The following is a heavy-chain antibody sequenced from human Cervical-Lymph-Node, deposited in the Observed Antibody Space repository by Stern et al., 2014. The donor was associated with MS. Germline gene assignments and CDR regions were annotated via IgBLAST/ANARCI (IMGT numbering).Heavy chain of an antibody. J-gene: IGHJ6*02. Sequence: VQLEESGGGVVQPGRSLRLSCAASGFTFSSYGMHWVRQAPGKGLEWVAVIWYDGSNKYYADSVKGRFTISRDNSKNTLYLQMNSLRAEDTAVYYCARDSNSRKTDYGMDVWGQGTTVTVAS. V-gene: IGHV3-33*01. CDR2: IWYDGSNK. CDR3: ARDSNSRKTDYGMDV. D-gene: IGHD6-13*01. CDR1: GFTFSSYG.